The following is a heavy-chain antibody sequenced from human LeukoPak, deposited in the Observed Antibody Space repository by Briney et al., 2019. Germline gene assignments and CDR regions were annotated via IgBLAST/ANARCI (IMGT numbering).Heavy chain of an antibody. D-gene: IGHD2-21*01. J-gene: IGHJ4*02. V-gene: IGHV3-7*01. Sequence: PGGSLRLSCAASGLTFSKSWMAWVRQVPGKGLEWVANIKEDAGTKHYAGSVEGRFTISRDNAKNLVYLQMNSLRADDTAIYHCARDTVGVLDYWGQGALVTVSS. CDR3: ARDTVGVLDY. CDR2: IKEDAGTK. CDR1: GLTFSKSW.